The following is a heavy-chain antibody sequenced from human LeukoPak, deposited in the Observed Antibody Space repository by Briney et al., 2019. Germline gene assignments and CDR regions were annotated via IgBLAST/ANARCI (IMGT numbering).Heavy chain of an antibody. CDR1: GGSFSGYY. CDR3: ARREILYAMDV. CDR2: INHSGST. J-gene: IGHJ6*02. V-gene: IGHV4-34*01. Sequence: SGTLSLTCAVYGGSFSGYYWSWIRRPPGKGLEWIGEINHSGSTNYNPSLKSRVTISVDTSKSQFSLKLSSVTAADTAVYYCARREILYAMDVWGQGTTVTVSS. D-gene: IGHD3-10*01.